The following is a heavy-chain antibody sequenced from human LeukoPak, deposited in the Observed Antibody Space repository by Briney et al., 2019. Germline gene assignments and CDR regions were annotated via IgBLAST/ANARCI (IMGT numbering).Heavy chain of an antibody. CDR2: INSDGSST. J-gene: IGHJ6*03. Sequence: PGGSLRLSCAASGFTFDDFGMAWVRQVPGKGLEWVSRINSDGSSTSYADSVKGRFTISRDNAKNTLYLQMNSLRAEDTAVYYCARDHLSSGSSPDYYYYYYMDVWGKGTTVTISS. V-gene: IGHV3-74*01. CDR3: ARDHLSSGSSPDYYYYYYMDV. CDR1: GFTFDDFG. D-gene: IGHD6-19*01.